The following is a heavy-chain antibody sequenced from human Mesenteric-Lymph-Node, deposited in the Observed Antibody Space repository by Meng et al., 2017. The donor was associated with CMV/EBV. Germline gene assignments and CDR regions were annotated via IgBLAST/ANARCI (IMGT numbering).Heavy chain of an antibody. J-gene: IGHJ3*02. CDR3: ARGNYYDFWSGYPPGAFHI. V-gene: IGHV4-61*01. CDR2: IFYSGST. CDR1: GGSVTRNSYY. D-gene: IGHD3-3*01. Sequence: SETLSLTCIVSGGSVTRNSYYWSWIRQPPGKGLEWIGDIFYSGSTNYNPSLKSRVTISVDTSKNQFSLKLSSVTAADTAVYYCARGNYYDFWSGYPPGAFHIWGQGTMVTVSS.